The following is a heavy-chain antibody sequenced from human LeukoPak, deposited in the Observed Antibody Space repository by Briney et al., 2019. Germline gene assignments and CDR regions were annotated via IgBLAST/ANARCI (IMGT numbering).Heavy chain of an antibody. Sequence: SETLSLTCTVSGGSVSSSSSYWAWIRQPPGRGLEWIGSVYYSGTTYYNTSLESRVTISDDTSRNRFSLMLSSVTAADTAVYYCVRQNSDYYYYYLDVWGEGTTVIVSS. CDR1: GGSVSSSSSY. CDR2: VYYSGTT. CDR3: VRQNSDYYYYYLDV. J-gene: IGHJ6*03. D-gene: IGHD1-7*01. V-gene: IGHV4-39*01.